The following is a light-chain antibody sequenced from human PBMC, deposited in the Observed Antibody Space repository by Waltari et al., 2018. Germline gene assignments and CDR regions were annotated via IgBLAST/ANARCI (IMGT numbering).Light chain of an antibody. Sequence: DIQMTQSPSSLSASIGDRVPITCQASQGIRDFVNWYQQKPGKAPKLLIYDASNLEPGVPSRFSGSGSGTDFTFTISSLQPEDIATYYCQQYHNLPVTFGGGTKVGIK. CDR3: QQYHNLPVT. CDR1: QGIRDF. V-gene: IGKV1-33*01. J-gene: IGKJ4*01. CDR2: DAS.